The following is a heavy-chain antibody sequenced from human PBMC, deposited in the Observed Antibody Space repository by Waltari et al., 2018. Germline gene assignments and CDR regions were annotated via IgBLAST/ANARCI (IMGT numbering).Heavy chain of an antibody. CDR3: ARGIVGVPIDY. CDR1: GYSISGGYY. CDR2: IYHSGST. Sequence: QVQLQESGPGLVKPSETLSLTCAVSGYSISGGYYWGWIRQPPGKGLAWIGSIYHSGSTYYIQALKSRVTISVDTSKNQFSLKLSSVTAADTAVYYCARGIVGVPIDYWGQGTLVTVSS. V-gene: IGHV4-38-2*01. D-gene: IGHD1-26*01. J-gene: IGHJ4*02.